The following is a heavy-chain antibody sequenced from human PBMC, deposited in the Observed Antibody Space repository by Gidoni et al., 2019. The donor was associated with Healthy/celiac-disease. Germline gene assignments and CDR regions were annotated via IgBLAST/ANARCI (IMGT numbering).Heavy chain of an antibody. CDR1: GFTFSRYA. J-gene: IGHJ4*02. CDR3: AANYGSGSYSNY. Sequence: EVQLLESGGGLVQPGGSLSLSCAGSGFTFSRYAMCWVRQAPGKGLEWVSGISGSGGSTYYADSMKGRFTISRDNSKNTLYLQMNSLRAEDTAVYYCAANYGSGSYSNYWGQGTLVTVSS. D-gene: IGHD3-10*01. V-gene: IGHV3-23*01. CDR2: ISGSGGST.